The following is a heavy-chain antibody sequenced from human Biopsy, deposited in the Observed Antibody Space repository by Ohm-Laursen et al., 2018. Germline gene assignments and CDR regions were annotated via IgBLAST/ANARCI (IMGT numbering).Heavy chain of an antibody. Sequence: ASVKVSCKASGYTFSDYYLHWVRQAPGQGLERMGWVNPNSGATNYAQKFQGRVTMTSDTSISTAYIELRRLISDDTAVYFCARDRMVTIITLVRADTFDIWGQGTLVSVSS. CDR3: ARDRMVTIITLVRADTFDI. CDR1: GYTFSDYY. D-gene: IGHD3-10*01. J-gene: IGHJ3*02. CDR2: VNPNSGAT. V-gene: IGHV1-2*02.